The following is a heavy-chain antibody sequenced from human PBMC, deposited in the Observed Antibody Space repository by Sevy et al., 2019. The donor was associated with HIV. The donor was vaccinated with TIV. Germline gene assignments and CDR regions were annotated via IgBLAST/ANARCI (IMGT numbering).Heavy chain of an antibody. J-gene: IGHJ6*02. CDR1: GDSMTDYY. Sequence: SETLSLTCTVSGDSMTDYYWSWIRQPPGKVLEWIGSIYARGSTNYNPSLKSRVTMAVDKSKKHFSLKLTSVTAADTGVYYCARDTSGYSSVWHPYYHYYGLDVWGQGTTVTVSS. D-gene: IGHD6-19*01. CDR2: IYARGST. CDR3: ARDTSGYSSVWHPYYHYYGLDV. V-gene: IGHV4-59*13.